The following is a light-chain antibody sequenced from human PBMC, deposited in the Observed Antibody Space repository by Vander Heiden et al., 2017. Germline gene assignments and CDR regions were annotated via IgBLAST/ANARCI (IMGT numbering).Light chain of an antibody. V-gene: IGLV3-21*02. CDR1: SIVGQS. CDR3: QVWDRRSDHPYV. J-gene: IGLJ1*01. Sequence: SYVLTQPPSLSVGPGQTAMITCGGDSIVGQSVHWYQQKPGQAPVLVVYDDGDRPAEIPDRLSGSYSGNTATLTISRVEAGDEADYFCQVWDRRSDHPYVFGTGTKVTVL. CDR2: DDG.